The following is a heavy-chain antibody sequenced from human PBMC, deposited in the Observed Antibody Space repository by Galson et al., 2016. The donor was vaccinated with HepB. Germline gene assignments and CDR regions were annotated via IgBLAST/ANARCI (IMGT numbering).Heavy chain of an antibody. D-gene: IGHD5-12*01. CDR1: GFVFSNFG. J-gene: IGHJ4*02. CDR2: ISGGSGSGSI. V-gene: IGHV3-23*01. CDR3: AKAGSGYSENYFDY. Sequence: SLRLSCAASGFVFSNFGLRWVRQAPGKGLEWVSVISGGSGSGSIYYTDSVKGRFTISRDRSKNTLYLQMDSLRAEDTAIYYCAKAGSGYSENYFDYWGQGTLVTVSS.